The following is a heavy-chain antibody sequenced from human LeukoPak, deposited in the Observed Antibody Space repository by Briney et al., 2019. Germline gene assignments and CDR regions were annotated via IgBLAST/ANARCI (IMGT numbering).Heavy chain of an antibody. V-gene: IGHV4-39*07. CDR3: ARDGSSSWYENWFDP. Sequence: SETLSLTCTVSGGPISSSSYYWGWIRQPPGKGLEWIGSIYYSGSTYYNPSLKSRVTISVDTSKNQFSLKLSSVTAADTAVYCARDGSSSWYENWFDPWGQGTLVTVSS. CDR1: GGPISSSSYY. J-gene: IGHJ5*02. CDR2: IYYSGST. D-gene: IGHD6-13*01.